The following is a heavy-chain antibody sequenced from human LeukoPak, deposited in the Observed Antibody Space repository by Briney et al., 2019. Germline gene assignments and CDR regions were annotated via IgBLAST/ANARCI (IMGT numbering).Heavy chain of an antibody. CDR2: ISAFNGNA. J-gene: IGHJ6*02. V-gene: IGHV1-18*01. CDR1: GYIFTTYA. D-gene: IGHD3-22*01. CDR3: AREFKPPGMSMIADFYGMDV. Sequence: ASVKVSCKASGYIFTTYAITWVRQAPGQGLEWMGGISAFNGNANYAQKFQGRATLTTDTSTRTAYMELRGLRSDDTAVYFCAREFKPPGMSMIADFYGMDVWGQGTTVTVSS.